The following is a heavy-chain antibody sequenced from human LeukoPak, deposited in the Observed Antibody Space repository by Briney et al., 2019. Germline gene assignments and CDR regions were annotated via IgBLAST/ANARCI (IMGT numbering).Heavy chain of an antibody. CDR2: IIPIFGIA. Sequence: SVKVSCKASGGTFSSYAISWVRQAPGQGLEWMGRIIPIFGIANYAQKFQGRVTITADKSTSTAYMELSSPRSEDTAVYYCARGGCSSTSCYYYGMDVWGQGTTVTVSS. V-gene: IGHV1-69*04. CDR3: ARGGCSSTSCYYYGMDV. J-gene: IGHJ6*02. D-gene: IGHD2-2*01. CDR1: GGTFSSYA.